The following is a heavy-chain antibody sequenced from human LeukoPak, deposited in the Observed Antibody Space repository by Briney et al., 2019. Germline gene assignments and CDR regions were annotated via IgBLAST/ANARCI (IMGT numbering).Heavy chain of an antibody. Sequence: SETLSLTCTVSGGSISSYYWSWIRQPPGKGLEWMGYIYYTGSTKYIASLKSRVTISVDTSKNQFSLKVSSVTAADTAVYYCARLRPSIGAAGTFDYWGQGTLVTVSS. V-gene: IGHV4-59*08. CDR1: GGSISSYY. CDR2: IYYTGST. CDR3: ARLRPSIGAAGTFDY. J-gene: IGHJ4*02. D-gene: IGHD6-13*01.